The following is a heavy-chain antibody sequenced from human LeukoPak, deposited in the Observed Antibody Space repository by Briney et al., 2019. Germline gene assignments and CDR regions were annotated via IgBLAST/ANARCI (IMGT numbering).Heavy chain of an antibody. CDR1: GFTFSSYG. J-gene: IGHJ6*03. D-gene: IGHD3-3*01. Sequence: GGSLRLSCAASGFTFSSYGMHWVRQAPGKGLEWVAFIRYDGSTKYYADSVKGRFTISRDNSKNTLYLQMNSLRAEDTAVYYCARLHVQDYDFWSGYFPGYYYYMDVWGKGTTVTVSS. CDR2: IRYDGSTK. CDR3: ARLHVQDYDFWSGYFPGYYYYMDV. V-gene: IGHV3-30*02.